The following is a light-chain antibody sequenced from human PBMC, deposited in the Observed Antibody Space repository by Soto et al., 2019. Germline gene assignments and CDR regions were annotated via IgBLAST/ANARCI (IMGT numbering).Light chain of an antibody. CDR1: QDITDY. CDR2: DAS. V-gene: IGKV1-33*01. Sequence: DIQMTQSPSSLSASVGDRVTISCQASQDITDYLNWYQQKPGKAPRLLIYDASNLETGVPSRFSGSGSGTDFTHTISSLQPEDIATYYCQQAEALVLSFGGGTKVEIK. J-gene: IGKJ4*01. CDR3: QQAEALVLS.